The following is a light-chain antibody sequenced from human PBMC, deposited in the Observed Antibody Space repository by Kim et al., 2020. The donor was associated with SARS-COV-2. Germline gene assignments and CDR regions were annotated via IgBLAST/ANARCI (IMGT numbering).Light chain of an antibody. J-gene: IGKJ2*01. CDR3: QQRTNRLPYT. V-gene: IGKV3-11*01. Sequence: EIVLTQSPATLSLSPGERATLSCRASQSIGYFLAWFQQKPGQAPRLLIYDASNRGTGIPARFSGSGSGTDFTLTISSLEPEDFALYYCQQRTNRLPYTFGQGTKVDIK. CDR2: DAS. CDR1: QSIGYF.